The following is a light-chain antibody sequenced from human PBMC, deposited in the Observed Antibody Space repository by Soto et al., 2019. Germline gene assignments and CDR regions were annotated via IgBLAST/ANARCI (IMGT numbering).Light chain of an antibody. J-gene: IGLJ1*01. CDR1: SSNVGNNY. CDR3: CTWDSSMSAYA. Sequence: QSVLTQPPSVSAAPGQRVTISCSGSSSNVGNNYVSWYQQLPGTAPKLLIYDNNKRPSGIPDRFSDSKSGTSATLAITGLQNGDEADYYCCTWDSSMSAYAFGTGTKVTVL. CDR2: DNN. V-gene: IGLV1-51*01.